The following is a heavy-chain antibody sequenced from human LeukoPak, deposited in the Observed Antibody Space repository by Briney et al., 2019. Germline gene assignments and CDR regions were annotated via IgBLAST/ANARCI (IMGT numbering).Heavy chain of an antibody. D-gene: IGHD3-10*01. CDR1: GGSINSSPYY. CDR2: VYYSGST. CDR3: ARGLWFGESFDY. Sequence: SETLSLTCTVSGGSINSSPYYWGWVRQPPGKGLEWIGSVYYSGSTYYNPSLKSRVTISVDTSKNQFSLKLSSVTAADTAVYYCARGLWFGESFDYWGQGTLVTVSS. V-gene: IGHV4-39*07. J-gene: IGHJ4*02.